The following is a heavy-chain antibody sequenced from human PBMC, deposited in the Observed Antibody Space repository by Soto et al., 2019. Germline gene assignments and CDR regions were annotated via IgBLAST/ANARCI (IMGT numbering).Heavy chain of an antibody. V-gene: IGHV3-30-3*01. D-gene: IGHD3-10*01. J-gene: IGHJ3*01. CDR3: ARESAVHALDV. CDR2: TSDDGSKR. CDR1: GFTFSRYA. Sequence: QVQLVESGGGVVQPGRSLRLSCAASGFTFSRYAMHWVRQAPGKGLEWVADTSDDGSKRYYADFVKGRFTISRDNSRNTLYLEMNSLKPEDTAVYFCARESAVHALDVWGQGTMVTVSS.